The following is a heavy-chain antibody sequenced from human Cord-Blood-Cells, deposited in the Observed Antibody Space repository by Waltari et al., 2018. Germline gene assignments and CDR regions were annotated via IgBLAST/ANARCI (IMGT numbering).Heavy chain of an antibody. CDR1: GFTFSSYG. J-gene: IGHJ4*02. Sequence: QVQLVESGGGVVQPGRSLRLSCAASGFTFSSYGLTGVRRAPGKGLEGCGVKWEYGNNKYYADSVKGRFTISRDNSKNTLYLQMNSLRAEDTAVYYCARDSAQAIDYWGQGTLVTVSS. V-gene: IGHV3-33*01. D-gene: IGHD6-13*01. CDR3: ARDSAQAIDY. CDR2: KWEYGNNK.